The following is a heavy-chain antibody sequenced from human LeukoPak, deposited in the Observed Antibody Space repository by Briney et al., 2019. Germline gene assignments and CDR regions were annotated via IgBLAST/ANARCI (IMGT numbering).Heavy chain of an antibody. CDR2: IYTSGST. CDR3: ARRGIVGATTYYYYYGMDV. J-gene: IGHJ6*02. V-gene: IGHV4-4*07. Sequence: SETLSLTCTVSGGSISSYYWSWIRQPAGKGLEWIGRIYTSGSTNYNPSLKSRVTISVDTSKNQFSLKLSSVTAADTAVYYCARRGIVGATTYYYYYGMDVWGQGTTVTVSS. D-gene: IGHD1-26*01. CDR1: GGSISSYY.